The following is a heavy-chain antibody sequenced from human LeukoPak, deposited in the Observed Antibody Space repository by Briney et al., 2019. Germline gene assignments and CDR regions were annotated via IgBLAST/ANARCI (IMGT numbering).Heavy chain of an antibody. CDR1: GGSMSSYY. V-gene: IGHV4-59*01. CDR2: IYYSGST. CDR3: ARDRFTMFRGDFGMDV. D-gene: IGHD3-10*01. J-gene: IGHJ6*02. Sequence: SETLSLTCTVSGGSMSSYYWSWIRQPPGKGLEWIGYIYYSGSTKYNPSLKSRIIMSVDTSKNQFSLRLSSVTAADTAVYYCARDRFTMFRGDFGMDVWGQGTTVTVSS.